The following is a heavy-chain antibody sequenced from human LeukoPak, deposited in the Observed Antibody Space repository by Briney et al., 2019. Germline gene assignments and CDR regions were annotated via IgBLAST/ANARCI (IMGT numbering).Heavy chain of an antibody. Sequence: SETLSLTCTVSGGSISSYYWNWLPQPPGKGLEWIGYVYYSGRANYSPSLKSRVTISLDTCKNQFALKFGSVTAADTAVYYCARRHPTYYYYGMDVWGQGTTVTVSS. CDR3: ARRHPTYYYYGMDV. CDR1: GGSISSYY. D-gene: IGHD1-26*01. CDR2: VYYSGRA. V-gene: IGHV4-59*01. J-gene: IGHJ6*02.